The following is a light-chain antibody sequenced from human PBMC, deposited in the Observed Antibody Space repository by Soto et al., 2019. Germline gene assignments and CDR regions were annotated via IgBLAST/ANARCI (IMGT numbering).Light chain of an antibody. J-gene: IGLJ1*01. Sequence: QSALTQPASVSGSPGQSITISCTGTSSDVGSYNLVSWYQPHPDKAPKLIIYEVSKRPSGVSNRFSGSKSGNTASLTISGLQAEDEADYYCCSYAGSSTPYVFVTGTKLTVL. V-gene: IGLV2-23*02. CDR3: CSYAGSSTPYV. CDR1: SSDVGSYNL. CDR2: EVS.